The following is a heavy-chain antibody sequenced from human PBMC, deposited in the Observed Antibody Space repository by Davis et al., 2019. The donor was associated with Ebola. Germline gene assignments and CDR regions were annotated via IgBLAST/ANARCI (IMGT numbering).Heavy chain of an antibody. Sequence: GESLKISCAASGFTFSSYSMNWVRQAPGKGLEWVSSISGSSTYIYYADSVKGRFTTSRDNSKNTLYLQMNSLRAEDTAVYYCAKGGGITIFGVVVDYWGQGTLVTVSS. D-gene: IGHD3-3*01. CDR1: GFTFSSYS. V-gene: IGHV3-21*01. J-gene: IGHJ4*02. CDR3: AKGGGITIFGVVVDY. CDR2: ISGSSTYI.